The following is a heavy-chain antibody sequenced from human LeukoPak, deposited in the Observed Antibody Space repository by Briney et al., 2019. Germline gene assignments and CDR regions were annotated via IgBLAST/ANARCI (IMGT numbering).Heavy chain of an antibody. CDR2: IYPHNSQT. Sequence: GESLKISCKGSGYSFTSYWIGWVRQKPGKGLEWVALIYPHNSQTIYSPSSEGQVTISADKSISTACLQWNSLKASDTAMYYCARRGVGVFTDHWGPGTLVTVSS. CDR3: ARRGVGVFTDH. D-gene: IGHD3-10*01. V-gene: IGHV5-51*01. CDR1: GYSFTSYW. J-gene: IGHJ4*02.